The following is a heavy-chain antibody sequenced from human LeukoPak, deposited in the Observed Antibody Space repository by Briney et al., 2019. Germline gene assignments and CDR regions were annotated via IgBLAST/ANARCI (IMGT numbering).Heavy chain of an antibody. V-gene: IGHV1-46*01. CDR2: INPSGGST. CDR3: ATDGGAYCGGDCYSDY. D-gene: IGHD2-21*02. Sequence: ASVKVSCKASGYTFTSYYMHWVRQAPGQGPEWMGIINPSGGSTSYAQKFQGRVTMTRDTSTSTVYMELSSLRSEDTAVYYCATDGGAYCGGDCYSDYWGQGTLVTVSS. J-gene: IGHJ4*02. CDR1: GYTFTSYY.